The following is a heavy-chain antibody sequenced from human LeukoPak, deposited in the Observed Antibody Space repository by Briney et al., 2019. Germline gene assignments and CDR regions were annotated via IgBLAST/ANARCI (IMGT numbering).Heavy chain of an antibody. V-gene: IGHV4-34*01. CDR1: GGSFSGYY. Sequence: SEPLSLTCAVYGGSFSGYYWSWLRQPPGKGLEWSGEINHSGSTNYNPSLKSRVTISVDTSKNQFSLKLSSVTAADTAVYYCAREYYDILTGYYRNWFDPWGQGTLVTVSS. D-gene: IGHD3-9*01. CDR2: INHSGST. CDR3: AREYYDILTGYYRNWFDP. J-gene: IGHJ5*02.